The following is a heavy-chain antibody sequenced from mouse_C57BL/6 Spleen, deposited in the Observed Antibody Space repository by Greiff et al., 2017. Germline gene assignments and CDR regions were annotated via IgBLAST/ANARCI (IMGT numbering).Heavy chain of an antibody. CDR3: ARSLYWNDGRDY. CDR2: IYPGDGDT. CDR1: GYAFTSYW. V-gene: IGHV1-80*01. D-gene: IGHD2-3*01. J-gene: IGHJ4*01. Sequence: VQLQQSGAELVKPGASVKISCKASGYAFTSYWMNWVKQRPGKGLEWIGQIYPGDGDTNYNGRFKGKATLTAVKSSRTAYMQLSSLTSEDSAVYFCARSLYWNDGRDYWGQGTTVTVSS.